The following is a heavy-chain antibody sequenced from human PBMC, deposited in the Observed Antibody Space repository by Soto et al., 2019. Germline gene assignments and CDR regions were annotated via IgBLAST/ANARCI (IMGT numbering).Heavy chain of an antibody. CDR2: INPNNGDT. CDR1: GYTFTDYY. CDR3: ARVKGVGATWGLDY. D-gene: IGHD1-26*01. Sequence: ASVKVSCKASGYTFTDYYLHWVRQAPGQGLECMGWINPNNGDTNYAQKFQGRVTMTRDTSISTAYMELSRLRSDDTAVYYCARVKGVGATWGLDYWGQGTLVTVSS. V-gene: IGHV1-2*02. J-gene: IGHJ4*02.